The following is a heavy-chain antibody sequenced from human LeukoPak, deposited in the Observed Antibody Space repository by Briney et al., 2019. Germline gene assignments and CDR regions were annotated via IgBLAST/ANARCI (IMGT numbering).Heavy chain of an antibody. CDR3: ARGHDYDFWSGTSRYYYYYYGMNV. J-gene: IGHJ6*02. V-gene: IGHV1-2*02. CDR1: GYTFTGYY. Sequence: GASVKVSCKASGYTFTGYYMHWVRQAPGQGLEWMGWINPNSGGTNYAQKFQGRVTMTRDTSISTAYMELSRLRSDDTAVYYCARGHDYDFWSGTSRYYYYYYGMNVWVQGTTVTVSS. D-gene: IGHD3-3*01. CDR2: INPNSGGT.